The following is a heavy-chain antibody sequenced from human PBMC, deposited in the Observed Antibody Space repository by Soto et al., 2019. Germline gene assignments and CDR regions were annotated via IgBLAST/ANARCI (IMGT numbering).Heavy chain of an antibody. J-gene: IGHJ4*02. CDR2: IYYDGST. D-gene: IGHD2-15*01. CDR3: AKVVVAATRHTDFDS. CDR1: GGSINSNNYY. Sequence: SETLSLTCTVPGGSINSNNYYWAWIRQPPGKGLAWIASIYYDGSTYYNPSLKSRVSISVDTSKNHFSLKLSSATAADTAVYYCAKVVVAATRHTDFDSWGQGTLVTVSS. V-gene: IGHV4-39*02.